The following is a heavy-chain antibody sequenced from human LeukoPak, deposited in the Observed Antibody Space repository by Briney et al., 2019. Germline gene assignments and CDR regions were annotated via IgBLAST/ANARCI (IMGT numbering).Heavy chain of an antibody. D-gene: IGHD2-15*01. J-gene: IGHJ5*02. CDR2: VHHSVST. V-gene: IGHV4-4*02. CDR3: ARLGGYCSGGSCYSSWFDP. CDR1: GDSISSDKW. Sequence: PSETLSLTCAVSGDSISSDKWWSWVRQPPGKGLEYIGEVHHSVSTNYNPSLKSRLTISVDKSKNQFSLQLSSVTAADTAVYYCARLGGYCSGGSCYSSWFDPWGQGTLVTVSS.